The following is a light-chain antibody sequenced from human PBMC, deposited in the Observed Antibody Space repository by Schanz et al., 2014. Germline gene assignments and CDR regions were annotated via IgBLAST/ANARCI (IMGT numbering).Light chain of an antibody. J-gene: IGLJ2*01. CDR1: GSDVGGYNY. CDR3: SSYTSSSTFVV. Sequence: QSVLTQPPSASGSPGQSVTISCTGTGSDVGGYNYVSWYQQHPGKAPKLMIYEVSNRPSGVPDRFSGSKSGNTASLTISGLQAEDEADYYCSSYTSSSTFVVFGGGTKLTVL. CDR2: EVS. V-gene: IGLV2-18*02.